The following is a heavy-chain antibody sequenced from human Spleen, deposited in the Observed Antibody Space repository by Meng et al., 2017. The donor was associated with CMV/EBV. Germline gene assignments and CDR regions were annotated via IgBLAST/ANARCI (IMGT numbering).Heavy chain of an antibody. Sequence: SVKVSCKASGDIFSTYTISWVRQAPGQGLEWMGGIIPIFGTANYAQKFQGRMTISTDDSTTTAYMELSSLRSDDTAVYFCARGPRTTFGGVIIWPHEFWGQGTLVTVSS. V-gene: IGHV1-69*05. D-gene: IGHD3-16*02. CDR1: GDIFSTYT. CDR3: ARGPRTTFGGVIIWPHEF. J-gene: IGHJ4*02. CDR2: IIPIFGTA.